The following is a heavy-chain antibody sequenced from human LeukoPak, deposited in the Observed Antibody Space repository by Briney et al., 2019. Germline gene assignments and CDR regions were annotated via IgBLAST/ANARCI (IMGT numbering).Heavy chain of an antibody. Sequence: SETLSLTCAVYGGSFSDYYWSWVRQPPGKGLEWIGEIHPSGSTDRNPSLKSRVTISVDTSKNQFSLKLSSVTAADTAVYYCARRSAVTTTLKGAFDIWGQGTMVTVSS. CDR2: IHPSGST. CDR3: ARRSAVTTTLKGAFDI. V-gene: IGHV4-34*01. J-gene: IGHJ3*02. D-gene: IGHD5-18*01. CDR1: GGSFSDYY.